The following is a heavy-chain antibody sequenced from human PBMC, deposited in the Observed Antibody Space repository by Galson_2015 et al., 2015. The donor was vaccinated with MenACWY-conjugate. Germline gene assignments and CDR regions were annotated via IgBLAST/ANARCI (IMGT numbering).Heavy chain of an antibody. CDR3: ARDDQAVAGTRVVV. D-gene: IGHD6-19*01. CDR1: GFTSSDYY. CDR2: ISSSSSFT. J-gene: IGHJ6*02. Sequence: SLRLSCAASGFTSSDYYMSWIRQAPGKGLEWVSYISSSSSFTYYADSVKGRFTISRDNAKNSLYLQMNSLRAEDTAVYYCARDDQAVAGTRVVVWGQGTTVTVSS. V-gene: IGHV3-11*05.